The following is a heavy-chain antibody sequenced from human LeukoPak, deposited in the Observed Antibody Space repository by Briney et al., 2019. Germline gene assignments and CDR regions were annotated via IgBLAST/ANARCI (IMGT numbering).Heavy chain of an antibody. CDR1: GFTFSSYA. CDR3: AKGVDSSSWSFDY. Sequence: GGSLRLSCAASGFTFSSYAMSWVRQAPGKGLEWVSAISGSGGSTYCADSVKGRFTISRDNSKNTLYLQMNSLRAEDTAVYYCAKGVDSSSWSFDYWGQGTLVTVSS. D-gene: IGHD6-13*01. J-gene: IGHJ4*02. V-gene: IGHV3-23*01. CDR2: ISGSGGST.